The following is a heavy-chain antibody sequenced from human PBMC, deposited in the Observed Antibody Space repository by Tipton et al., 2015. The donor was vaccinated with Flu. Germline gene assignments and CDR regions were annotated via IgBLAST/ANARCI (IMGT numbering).Heavy chain of an antibody. CDR2: IYYSGST. J-gene: IGHJ6*04. V-gene: IGHV4-31*03. D-gene: IGHD1-14*01. CDR3: ALTGRGRYYYYYGKDV. Sequence: TLSLTCTVSGGSISSGGYYWSWIRQHPGKGLEWIGYIYYSGSTYYNPSLKSRVTISVDTSKNQLSLKLSSVTAADTAVYYCALTGRGRYYYYYGKDVWGKGTTVTVNS. CDR1: GGSISSGGYY.